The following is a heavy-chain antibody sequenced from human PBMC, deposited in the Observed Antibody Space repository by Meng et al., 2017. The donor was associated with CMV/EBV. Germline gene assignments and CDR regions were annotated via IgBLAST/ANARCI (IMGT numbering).Heavy chain of an antibody. CDR2: IWYDGSNR. J-gene: IGHJ4*01. CDR3: AKDLAVGATHYFDY. D-gene: IGHD1-26*01. CDR1: GMSFSSCG. Sequence: ASSGMSFSSCGRRWVRQAAGRGLEWVAVIWYDGSNRYYADSVKGRFTISRDNSKNTLYLQMNSLRAEDTAIYYCAKDLAVGATHYFDYWGQEPWSPSPQ. V-gene: IGHV3-33*06.